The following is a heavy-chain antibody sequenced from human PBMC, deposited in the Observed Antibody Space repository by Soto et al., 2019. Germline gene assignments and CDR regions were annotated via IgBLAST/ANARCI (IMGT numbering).Heavy chain of an antibody. J-gene: IGHJ4*02. CDR3: ARRRAPDY. V-gene: IGHV4-59*01. CDR1: GASISSYY. Sequence: QVQLQESGPGLVKPSETLSLTGTVPGASISSYYWCWIRQPPGKGLEWIGFIYYSGSTNYNPSLKSRFTISVDTSKNQSSLKLSSVTAADTAVYYGARRRAPDYWGQGTLVTVSS. CDR2: IYYSGST.